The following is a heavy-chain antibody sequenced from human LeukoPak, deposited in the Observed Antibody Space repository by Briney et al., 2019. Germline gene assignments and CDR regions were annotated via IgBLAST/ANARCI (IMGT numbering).Heavy chain of an antibody. CDR1: GGSFSGYF. CDR2: VNHSGRT. Sequence: SETLSLTCAVYGGSFSGYFWGWIRQPPGKGLEWIGEVNHSGRTNQNPSLKSRVTISVDTSKNQFSLNLRSVTAADTAVYYCARGQFQRDYWGQGTLVTVSS. CDR3: ARGQFQRDY. J-gene: IGHJ4*02. V-gene: IGHV4-34*01.